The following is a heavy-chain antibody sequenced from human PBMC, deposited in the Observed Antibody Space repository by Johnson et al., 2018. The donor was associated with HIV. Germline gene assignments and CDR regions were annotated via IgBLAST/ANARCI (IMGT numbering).Heavy chain of an antibody. CDR3: ARGVGGQQLVPGRPPPGGDAFDI. J-gene: IGHJ3*02. D-gene: IGHD6-13*01. Sequence: QVLLVESGGGVVQPGRSLILSCAASGFTFSSYGMHWVRQAPGKGLEWVAVISYDGSNKYYADSVKGRFTISRDNSKNTLYLQMGSLREDMAGYYCARGVGGQQLVPGRPPPGGDAFDIWGQGTMVTVSS. CDR2: ISYDGSNK. V-gene: IGHV3-30*03. CDR1: GFTFSSYG.